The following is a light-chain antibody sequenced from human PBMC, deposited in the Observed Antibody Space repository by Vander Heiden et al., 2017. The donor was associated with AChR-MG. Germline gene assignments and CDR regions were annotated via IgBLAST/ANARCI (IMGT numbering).Light chain of an antibody. CDR2: QDS. CDR1: KLGDKY. CDR3: QAWDSSTGV. J-gene: IGLJ2*01. V-gene: IGLV3-1*01. Sequence: SYELTQPPSVSVSPGQTASITCSGDKLGDKYACWYQQKPGQSPVLVIYQDSKRPSGIPERVSGSNSGNTDTLTIRGTQAMDEADYYCQAWDSSTGVFGGGTKLTVL.